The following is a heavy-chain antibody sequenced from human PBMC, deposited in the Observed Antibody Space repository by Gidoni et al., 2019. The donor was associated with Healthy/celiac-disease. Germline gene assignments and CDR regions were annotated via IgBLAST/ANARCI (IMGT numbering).Heavy chain of an antibody. CDR1: GFTFSSYS. Sequence: EVQLVESGGGLVKPGGSLRLSCAASGFTFSSYSMNWVRQAPGKGLEWVSSISSSSSYIYYADSVKGRFTISRDNAKNSLYLQMNSLRAEDTAVYYCARRKRGYCSGGSCYSYFDYWGQGTLVTVSS. CDR2: ISSSSSYI. V-gene: IGHV3-21*01. J-gene: IGHJ4*02. D-gene: IGHD2-15*01. CDR3: ARRKRGYCSGGSCYSYFDY.